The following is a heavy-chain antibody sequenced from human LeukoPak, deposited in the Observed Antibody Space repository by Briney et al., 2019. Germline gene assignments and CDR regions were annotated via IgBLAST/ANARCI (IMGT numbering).Heavy chain of an antibody. J-gene: IGHJ4*02. CDR2: IYHSGST. D-gene: IGHD2-21*02. V-gene: IGHV4-4*02. CDR1: GGSISSSNW. Sequence: SGTLSLTCAVSGGSISSSNWWSWVRQPPGKGLEWIGEIYHSGSTNYNPSLKSRVTISVDKSKNQLSLKLSSVTAADTAVYYCAREGAYCGGDCYVDYWGQGALVTVSS. CDR3: AREGAYCGGDCYVDY.